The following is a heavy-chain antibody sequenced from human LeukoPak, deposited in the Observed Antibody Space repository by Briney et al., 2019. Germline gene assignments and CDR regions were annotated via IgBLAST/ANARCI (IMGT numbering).Heavy chain of an antibody. J-gene: IGHJ5*02. CDR3: ATYPSVDRLRPLDNWFDP. V-gene: IGHV4-39*01. Sequence: PSETLSLTCTVSGGSLSSSSYYWGWIRQPPGKGLEWIGSIYYSGSTYYNPSLKSRVTISVDTSKNQFSLKLSSVTAADTAVYYCATYPSVDRLRPLDNWFDPWGQGTLVTVSS. CDR2: IYYSGST. CDR1: GGSLSSSSYY. D-gene: IGHD3-22*01.